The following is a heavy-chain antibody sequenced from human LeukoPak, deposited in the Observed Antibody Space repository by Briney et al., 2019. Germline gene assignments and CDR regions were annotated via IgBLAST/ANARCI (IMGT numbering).Heavy chain of an antibody. CDR1: GGTFSSYA. V-gene: IGHV1-69*13. CDR3: ARGRLEYSSSSGVDY. CDR2: IIPIFGTA. J-gene: IGHJ4*02. Sequence: ASVKVSCKASGGTFSSYAISWVRQAPGQGLEWMGGIIPIFGTANYAQKFQGRVTITADESTSTAYMELSSLRSEDTAVYYCARGRLEYSSSSGVDYWGQGTLVTVSS. D-gene: IGHD6-6*01.